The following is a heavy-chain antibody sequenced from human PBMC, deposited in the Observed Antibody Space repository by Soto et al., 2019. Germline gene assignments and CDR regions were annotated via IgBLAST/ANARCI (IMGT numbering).Heavy chain of an antibody. J-gene: IGHJ4*02. V-gene: IGHV4-34*01. D-gene: IGHD2-8*02. CDR1: SKYFPGHY. CDR2: INHSGST. Sequence: TLSLTCAIRSKYFPGHYWTWIRQPPGTGLEWIGEINHSGSTNYNPSLKSRVTISVDTSKNQFSLKLTSVTAADTAVYYCARDKITGLFDYWGQG. CDR3: ARDKITGLFDY.